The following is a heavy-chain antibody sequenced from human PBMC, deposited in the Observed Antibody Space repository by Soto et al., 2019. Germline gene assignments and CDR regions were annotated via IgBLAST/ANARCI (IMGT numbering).Heavy chain of an antibody. D-gene: IGHD3-9*01. V-gene: IGHV3-66*01. CDR3: ARVGIGDDFLTGYTHYYFDY. J-gene: IGHJ4*02. CDR1: GFTVSSNF. CDR2: FYSGGSI. Sequence: EVQLVESGGGLVQPGGSLRLSCAASGFTVSSNFMSWVRQAPGKGLEWVSVFYSGGSIYYADSVKGRFTISRDNSKNTLYLQMNSLRAEDTAVYYCARVGIGDDFLTGYTHYYFDYWGQGTLVTVSS.